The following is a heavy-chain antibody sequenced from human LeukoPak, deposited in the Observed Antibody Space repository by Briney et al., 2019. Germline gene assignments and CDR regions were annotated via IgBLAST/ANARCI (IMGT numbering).Heavy chain of an antibody. J-gene: IGHJ4*01. CDR3: VMTAGPPTDH. CDR1: GFTFNDYY. CDR2: ISAGGYPI. Sequence: GGSLTLSCTGSGFTFNDYYMSWVRQAPGTGLEWLSFISAGGYPIYYADSVRGRFTISRDTAKNSLYLQINSLRVEDTAVYYCVMTAGPPTDHWGQGALVTVSS. V-gene: IGHV3-11*04.